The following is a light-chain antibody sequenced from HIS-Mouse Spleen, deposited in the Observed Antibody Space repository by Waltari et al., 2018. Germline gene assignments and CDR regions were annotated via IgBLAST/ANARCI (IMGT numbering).Light chain of an antibody. Sequence: DIVMTQSPLSLPVTPGEPAPISCRSSQHLLHSNGYNYLDWYLQKPWQSPQLLIYLGSNRASGVPDRFSGSGSGTDFTLKISRVEAEDVGVYYCMQALQTPFTFGPGTKVDIK. V-gene: IGKV2-28*01. CDR2: LGS. J-gene: IGKJ3*01. CDR3: MQALQTPFT. CDR1: QHLLHSNGYNY.